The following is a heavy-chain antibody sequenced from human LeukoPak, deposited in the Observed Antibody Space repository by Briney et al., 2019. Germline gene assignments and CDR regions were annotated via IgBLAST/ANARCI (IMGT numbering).Heavy chain of an antibody. V-gene: IGHV4-34*01. CDR1: GGSFSGYY. D-gene: IGHD2-2*01. Sequence: SETLSLTCAVYGGSFSGYYWSWIRQPPGKGLEWIGEINHSGSTNYNPSLKSRVTISVDTSKNQFSLKLSSVTAADTAVYYCARGNCSSTSCSMDFDYWGQGTLVTVSS. CDR3: ARGNCSSTSCSMDFDY. J-gene: IGHJ4*02. CDR2: INHSGST.